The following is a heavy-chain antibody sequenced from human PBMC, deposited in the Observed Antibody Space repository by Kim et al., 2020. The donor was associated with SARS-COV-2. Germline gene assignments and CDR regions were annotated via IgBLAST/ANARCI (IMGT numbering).Heavy chain of an antibody. J-gene: IGHJ5*02. CDR3: ARTYIVVVPAASAGWFDP. CDR2: TYYRSKWYN. V-gene: IGHV6-1*01. CDR1: GDSVSSNSAA. Sequence: SQTLSLTCAISGDSVSSNSAAWNWIRQSPSRGLEWLGRTYYRSKWYNDYAVSVKSRITINPDTSKNQFSLQLNSVTPEDTAVYYCARTYIVVVPAASAGWFDPWGQGPWSPSPQ. D-gene: IGHD2-2*01.